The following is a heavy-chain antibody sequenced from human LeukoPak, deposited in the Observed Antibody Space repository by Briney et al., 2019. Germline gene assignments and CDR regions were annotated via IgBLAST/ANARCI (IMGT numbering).Heavy chain of an antibody. V-gene: IGHV4-39*02. J-gene: IGHJ3*02. CDR1: GGSISSSSYY. D-gene: IGHD3-10*01. Sequence: SETLSLXCTVSGGSISSSSYYWVWIRQPPGKGLERLGGIYYSGSTYYNPSLKSRVTKSVDTSKNQYSLKLSSVTAADTAVYYCAREAAYYGSGSYSGAFDIWGQGTMVTVSS. CDR3: AREAAYYGSGSYSGAFDI. CDR2: IYYSGST.